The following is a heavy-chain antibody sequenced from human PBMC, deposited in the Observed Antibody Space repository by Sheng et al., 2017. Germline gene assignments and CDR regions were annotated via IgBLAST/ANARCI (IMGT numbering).Heavy chain of an antibody. D-gene: IGHD2-2*01. CDR2: FYRGGIT. CDR3: ATDCSSVSCPYY. J-gene: IGHJ4*02. V-gene: IGHV4-38-2*02. Sequence: QVQLQESGPGLVKPSETLYLTCSVSGYSINSGYYWGWIRQPPGKGLEWIGSFYRGGITYYNPSLKSRVSISVDKSKNQFSLKLSSVTAADTAIYYCATDCSSVSCPYYWGQGTLVTVSS. CDR1: GYSINSGYY.